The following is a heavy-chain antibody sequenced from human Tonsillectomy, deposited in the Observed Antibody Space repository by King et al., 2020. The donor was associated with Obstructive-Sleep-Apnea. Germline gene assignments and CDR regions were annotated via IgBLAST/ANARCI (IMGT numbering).Heavy chain of an antibody. CDR2: ISWHGRDK. CDR1: GFSFSTSD. CDR3: AKGEWSSRSIDY. V-gene: IGHV3-30*18. J-gene: IGHJ4*02. Sequence: VQLVESGGGVVQPGTSLRLSCAASGFSFSTSDIHWVRQSPGQGLEWVALISWHGRDKFYADSVKGRFTISRDNSKNTLYLEMNGVRAEDTAAYYCAKGEWSSRSIDYWGQGTLVTVSS. D-gene: IGHD6-13*01.